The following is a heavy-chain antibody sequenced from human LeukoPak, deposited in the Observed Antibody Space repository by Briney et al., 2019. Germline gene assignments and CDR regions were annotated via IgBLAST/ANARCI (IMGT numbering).Heavy chain of an antibody. J-gene: IGHJ2*01. CDR3: AREAYDFWSGYPRYFDL. CDR2: ISAYNGNT. CDR1: GYTFTSYG. Sequence: ASVTVSCKASGYTFTSYGISWVRQAPGQGLEWMGWISAYNGNTNYAQKLQGRVTMTTDTSTSTAYMELRSLRSDDTAVYYCAREAYDFWSGYPRYFDLWGRGTLVTVSS. D-gene: IGHD3-3*01. V-gene: IGHV1-18*01.